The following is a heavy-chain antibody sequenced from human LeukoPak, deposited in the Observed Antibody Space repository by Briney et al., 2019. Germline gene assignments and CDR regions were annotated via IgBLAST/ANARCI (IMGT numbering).Heavy chain of an antibody. D-gene: IGHD3-10*01. V-gene: IGHV1-18*01. J-gene: IGHJ4*02. Sequence: ASVKVSCKASGYIFISYGISWVRQAPGQGLEWIGWISAYNGNTNYAQNLKGRVTMTTDTSTNIAYMELTSLRSDDTAVYYCARVGGINMIRGAQFDYWGQGSLVIASS. CDR3: ARVGGINMIRGAQFDY. CDR2: ISAYNGNT. CDR1: GYIFISYG.